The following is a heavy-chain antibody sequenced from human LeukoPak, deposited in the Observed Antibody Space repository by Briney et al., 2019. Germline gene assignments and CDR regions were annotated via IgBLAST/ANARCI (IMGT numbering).Heavy chain of an antibody. D-gene: IGHD2-21*02. CDR3: AKDIVGGGDDY. Sequence: GGSLRLSCAASGFTFSSYAMHWVRQAPGKGLEWVAFIRSDGSNKYYADSVKGRFTISRDNSKNTLYLQMNSLRAEDTAVYYCAKDIVGGGDDYWGQGTLFIVSS. CDR1: GFTFSSYA. V-gene: IGHV3-30*02. CDR2: IRSDGSNK. J-gene: IGHJ4*02.